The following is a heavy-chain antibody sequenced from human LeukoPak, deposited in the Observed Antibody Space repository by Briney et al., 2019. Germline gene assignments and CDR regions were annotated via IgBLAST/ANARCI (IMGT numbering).Heavy chain of an antibody. J-gene: IGHJ4*02. CDR2: IGGGGKNT. CDR3: AKDPVLRGATYDQ. V-gene: IGHV3-23*01. CDR1: GFTFSIYA. D-gene: IGHD1-26*01. Sequence: GGSLRLPCAASGFTFSIYAMTWVRQAPGKGLEWVSDIGGGGKNTDYADSVKGRFTISRDNSKNTLYLQMGSLRVEDTAVYYCAKDPVLRGATYDQWGLGTLVTVSS.